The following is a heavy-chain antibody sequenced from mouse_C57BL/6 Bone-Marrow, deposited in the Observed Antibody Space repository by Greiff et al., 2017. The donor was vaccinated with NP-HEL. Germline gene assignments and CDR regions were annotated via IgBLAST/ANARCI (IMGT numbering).Heavy chain of an antibody. V-gene: IGHV14-4*01. CDR3: TTGFTGAY. CDR1: GFNIKDDY. J-gene: IGHJ3*01. Sequence: VQLKQSGAELVRPGASVKLSCTASGFNIKDDYMHWVKQRPEQGLEWIGWIDPENGDTEYASKFQGKATITADTSSNTAYLQLSSLTSEDTAVYYCTTGFTGAYWGQGTLVTVSA. CDR2: IDPENGDT. D-gene: IGHD1-1*01.